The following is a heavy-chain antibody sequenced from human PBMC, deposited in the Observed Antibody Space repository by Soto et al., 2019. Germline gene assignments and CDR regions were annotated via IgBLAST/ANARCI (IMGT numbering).Heavy chain of an antibody. CDR2: ISSSSSYI. CDR3: ASHLAAAAYYYYYMDV. V-gene: IGHV3-21*01. D-gene: IGHD6-13*01. CDR1: GFTFSSYS. J-gene: IGHJ6*03. Sequence: GGSLRLSCAASGFTFSSYSMNWVRQAPGKGLEWVSSISSSSSYIYYADSVKGRFTISRDNAKNSLYLQMNSLRAEDTAVYYCASHLAAAAYYYYYMDVWGKGTTVTVSS.